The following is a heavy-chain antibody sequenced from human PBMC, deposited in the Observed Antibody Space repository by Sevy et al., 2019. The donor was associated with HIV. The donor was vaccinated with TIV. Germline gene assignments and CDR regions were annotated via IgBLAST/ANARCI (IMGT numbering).Heavy chain of an antibody. CDR2: ISSSSSYI. V-gene: IGHV3-21*01. D-gene: IGHD6-13*01. CDR3: ASWAYSSSWYLINY. Sequence: GGSLRLSCAASGFTFSSYSMNWVRQAPGKGLEWVSSISSSSSYIYYADSVKGRFTISRDNAKNSLYLQMNSPRAEDTAVYYCASWAYSSSWYLINYWGQGTLVTVSS. J-gene: IGHJ4*02. CDR1: GFTFSSYS.